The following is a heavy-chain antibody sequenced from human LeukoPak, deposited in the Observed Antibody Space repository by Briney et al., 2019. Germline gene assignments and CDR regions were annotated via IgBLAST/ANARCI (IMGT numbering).Heavy chain of an antibody. V-gene: IGHV4-34*01. CDR2: INHSGST. D-gene: IGHD3-22*01. J-gene: IGHJ4*02. Sequence: PSETLSLTCAVYGGSFSGYYWSWIRQPPGKGLEWIGEINHSGSTNYNPSLKSRVTISVDTSKNQFSLKLSSVTAADTAVYYCARHPQTQTDYYDSSGYYYLPAYWGQGTLVTVSS. CDR3: ARHPQTQTDYYDSSGYYYLPAY. CDR1: GGSFSGYY.